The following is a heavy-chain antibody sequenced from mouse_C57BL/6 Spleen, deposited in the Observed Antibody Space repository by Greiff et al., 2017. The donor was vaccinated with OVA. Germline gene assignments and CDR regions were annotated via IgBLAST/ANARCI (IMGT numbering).Heavy chain of an antibody. Sequence: VQLKQSGPELVKPGASVKISCKASGYSFTDYNMNWVKQSNGKSLEWIGVINPNYGTTSYNQKFKGKATLTVDQSSSTAYMQLNSLTSEDSAVYYCARDGTTVVEVYYYAMDYWGQGTSVTVSS. V-gene: IGHV1-39*01. D-gene: IGHD1-1*01. J-gene: IGHJ4*01. CDR1: GYSFTDYN. CDR2: INPNYGTT. CDR3: ARDGTTVVEVYYYAMDY.